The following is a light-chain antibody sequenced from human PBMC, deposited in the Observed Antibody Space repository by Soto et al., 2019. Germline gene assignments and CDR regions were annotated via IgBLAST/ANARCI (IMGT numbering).Light chain of an antibody. V-gene: IGKV3-15*01. J-gene: IGKJ1*01. Sequence: EIVLTQSPDTLSLSPGESATLSCRASQSVSRYLAWYQQKPGQTPRLLIYGASTRAAGIPARFSGSGSGTEFTLTITSLQSEDFAVYYCQQYDNWPRTFGQGTKVDI. CDR2: GAS. CDR3: QQYDNWPRT. CDR1: QSVSRY.